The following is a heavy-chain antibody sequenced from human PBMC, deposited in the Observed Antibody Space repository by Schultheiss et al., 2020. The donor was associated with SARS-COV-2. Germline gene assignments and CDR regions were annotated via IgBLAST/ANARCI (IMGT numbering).Heavy chain of an antibody. CDR3: ARVGSGDDYGDYVHYYYGMDV. CDR1: GFTFSSYA. Sequence: GESLKISCAASGFTFSSYAMSWVRQAPGKGLEWVAVISYDGSNKYYADSVKGRFTISRDNSKNTLYLQMNSLRAEDTAVYYCARVGSGDDYGDYVHYYYGMDVWGQGTTVTVSS. V-gene: IGHV3-30-3*01. D-gene: IGHD4-17*01. J-gene: IGHJ6*02. CDR2: ISYDGSNK.